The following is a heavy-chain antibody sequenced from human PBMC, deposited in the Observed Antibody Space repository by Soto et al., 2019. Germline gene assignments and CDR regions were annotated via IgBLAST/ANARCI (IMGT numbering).Heavy chain of an antibody. J-gene: IGHJ3*02. CDR1: GCTFSSYG. Sequence: GGSVRRSCAASGCTFSSYGMHWVRQAPGKGLEWVAVISYDGSNKYYADSVKGRFTISRDNSKNTLYLQMNSLRAEDTAVYYCAPDPLYAAFDIWGQGTMVTVS. CDR3: APDPLYAAFDI. CDR2: ISYDGSNK. D-gene: IGHD3-16*01. V-gene: IGHV3-30*03.